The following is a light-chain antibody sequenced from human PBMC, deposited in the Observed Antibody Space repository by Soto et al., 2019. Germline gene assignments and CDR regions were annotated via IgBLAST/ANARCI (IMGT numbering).Light chain of an antibody. J-gene: IGLJ2*01. CDR3: SSSAGTNKMV. Sequence: QSVLTQPQSACGSPGQSVTISCTGTSSDIGASNYVYWYQQHPRKAPKLIISKVSKRPTGVPDRFSGSKSGNPASLSVSGLQGEDDADYHCSSSAGTNKMVFGGRTKLTLL. V-gene: IGLV2-8*01. CDR2: KVS. CDR1: SSDIGASNY.